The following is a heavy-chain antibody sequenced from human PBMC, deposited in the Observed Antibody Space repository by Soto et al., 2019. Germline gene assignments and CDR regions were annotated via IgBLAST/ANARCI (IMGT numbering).Heavy chain of an antibody. CDR2: IIPILGIA. CDR3: VVMDSGSYTPNDY. Sequence: SVKVSCKASGGTFSSYTISWVRQAPGQGLEWMGRIIPILGIANYAQKFQGRVTITADKSTSTAYMELNSLRAEDTAVYYCVVMDSGSYTPNDYWGQGTLVTVSS. J-gene: IGHJ4*02. CDR1: GGTFSSYT. V-gene: IGHV1-69*02. D-gene: IGHD3-10*01.